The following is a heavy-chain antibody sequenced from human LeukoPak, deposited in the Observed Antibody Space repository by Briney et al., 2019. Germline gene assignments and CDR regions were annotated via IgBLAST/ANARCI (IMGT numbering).Heavy chain of an antibody. CDR3: AKVQLGGVDYYYYMDV. Sequence: QPGGSLRLSCAASGFTFSNYWMHWARQAPGKGLVWVSRINSDGINTSYADSVKGRFTISRDNAKNTLNLQMNSLRAEDTAVYYCAKVQLGGVDYYYYMDVWGKGTTVTVSS. V-gene: IGHV3-74*01. CDR1: GFTFSNYW. D-gene: IGHD7-27*01. CDR2: INSDGINT. J-gene: IGHJ6*03.